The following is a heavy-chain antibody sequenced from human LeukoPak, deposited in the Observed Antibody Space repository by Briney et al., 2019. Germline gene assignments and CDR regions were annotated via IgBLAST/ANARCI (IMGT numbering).Heavy chain of an antibody. J-gene: IGHJ4*02. CDR1: GITVTYNY. D-gene: IGHD3-22*01. V-gene: IGHV3-53*01. Sequence: QLGGSLKLSCAASGITVTYNYMGWVRQAAGKGLEWVSLIYSGGATDYAASVKGRFTISRDNSKNTLYLQMDSLRAEDTAVYYCARGMYYYDSGGYYFDYWGQGSQVTVSS. CDR2: IYSGGAT. CDR3: ARGMYYYDSGGYYFDY.